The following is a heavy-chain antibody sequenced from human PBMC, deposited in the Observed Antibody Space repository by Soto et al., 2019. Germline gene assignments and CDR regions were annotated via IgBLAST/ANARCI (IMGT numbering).Heavy chain of an antibody. CDR3: ARDQSSYYDSSGYPGVYGMDV. CDR1: GGTFSSYA. Sequence: SVKVSCKASGGTFSSYAISWVRQAPGQGLEWMGGIIPIFGTANYAQKFQGRVTITADESTSTAYMELSSLRSEDTAVYYCARDQSSYYDSSGYPGVYGMDVWCQGTTVTVSS. V-gene: IGHV1-69*13. J-gene: IGHJ6*02. CDR2: IIPIFGTA. D-gene: IGHD3-22*01.